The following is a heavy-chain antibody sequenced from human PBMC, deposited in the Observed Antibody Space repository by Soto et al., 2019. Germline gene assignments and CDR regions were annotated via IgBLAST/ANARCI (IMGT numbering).Heavy chain of an antibody. D-gene: IGHD3-3*01. CDR3: AKTYQYYDFWSGPGLFDY. J-gene: IGHJ4*02. CDR2: ISYDGSNK. V-gene: IGHV3-30*18. Sequence: GGSLRLSCAASGFTFSSYGMHWVRQAPGKGLEWVAVISYDGSNKYYADSVKGRLTISRDNSKNTLYLQMNSLRAEDTAVYYCAKTYQYYDFWSGPGLFDYWGQGTLVTVSS. CDR1: GFTFSSYG.